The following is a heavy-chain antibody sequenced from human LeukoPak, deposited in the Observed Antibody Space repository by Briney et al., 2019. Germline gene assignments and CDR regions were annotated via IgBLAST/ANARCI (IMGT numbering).Heavy chain of an antibody. CDR3: AELGINMIGGV. V-gene: IGHV3-48*03. CDR1: GFTFSSYE. CDR2: ISSSCSTI. Sequence: PGGSLRLSCAASGFTFSSYEMNWVRQAPGKGLECVSYISSSCSTIFYADSVKGRFTISRDNAKNSLYLQMNSLRAEDTAVYYCAELGINMIGGVWGKGTTVTISS. J-gene: IGHJ6*04. D-gene: IGHD3-10*02.